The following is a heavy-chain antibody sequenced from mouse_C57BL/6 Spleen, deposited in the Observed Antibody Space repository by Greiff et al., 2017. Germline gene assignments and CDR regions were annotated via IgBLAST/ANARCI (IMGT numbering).Heavy chain of an antibody. D-gene: IGHD1-3*01. V-gene: IGHV1-80*01. CDR3: ARARSSSYYAMDY. CDR1: GYAFSSYW. J-gene: IGHJ4*01. Sequence: VQLVESGAELVKPGASVKISCKASGYAFSSYWMTWVKQRPGKGLEWIGQIYPGDGDTNYNGKFKGKATLTTDKSSSTAYMQLSSLTSEDSAVYFCARARSSSYYAMDYWGQGTSVTVSS. CDR2: IYPGDGDT.